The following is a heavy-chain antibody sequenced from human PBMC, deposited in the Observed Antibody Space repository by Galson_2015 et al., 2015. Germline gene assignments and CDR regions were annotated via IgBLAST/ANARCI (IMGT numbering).Heavy chain of an antibody. CDR2: IYYSGST. J-gene: IGHJ4*02. Sequence: ETLSLTCTVSGGSISSSSYYWGWIRQPPGKGLEWIGSIYYSGSTYYNPSLKSRVTISVDTSKNQFSLKLSSVTAADTAVYYCARAPKRLRSNYLFDYWGQGTLVTVSS. CDR3: ARAPKRLRSNYLFDY. V-gene: IGHV4-39*07. CDR1: GGSISSSSYY. D-gene: IGHD1-7*01.